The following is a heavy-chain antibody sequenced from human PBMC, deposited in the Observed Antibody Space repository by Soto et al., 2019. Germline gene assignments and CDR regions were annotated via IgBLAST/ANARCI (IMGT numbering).Heavy chain of an antibody. Sequence: EVQLLESGGRLVQPGGSLRLSCAASGFTFSTYAMSWVRQAPGKGLEWVSGLSTSGDITYYADSVKGRFTISRDNAKNTLFLQVNSLRAEDTALYYSAWGDSVGSGSATSHYYSGMDVWGPWTIVTVSS. J-gene: IGHJ6*02. CDR2: LSTSGDIT. D-gene: IGHD3-10*01. CDR1: GFTFSTYA. V-gene: IGHV3-23*01. CDR3: AWGDSVGSGSATSHYYSGMDV.